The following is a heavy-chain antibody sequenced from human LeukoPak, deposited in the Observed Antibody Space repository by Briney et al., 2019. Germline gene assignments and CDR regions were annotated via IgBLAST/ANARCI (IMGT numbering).Heavy chain of an antibody. J-gene: IGHJ4*02. V-gene: IGHV3-7*01. CDR1: GFTFSNYW. D-gene: IGHD4-23*01. CDR2: IKQDGSEK. CDR3: ARGLYGGNVFDY. Sequence: GGSLRLSCAASGFTFSNYWMTWVRQAPGKGLEWVASIKQDGSEKYYVDSVKGRFTISRDNAKNSLYLQMNSLRAEDTAVYYCARGLYGGNVFDYWGQGTLVTVSS.